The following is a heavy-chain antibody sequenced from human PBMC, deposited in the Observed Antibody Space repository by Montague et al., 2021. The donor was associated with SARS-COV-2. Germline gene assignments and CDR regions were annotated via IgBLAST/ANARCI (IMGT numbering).Heavy chain of an antibody. CDR1: GFTFSAYT. V-gene: IGHV3-21*01. J-gene: IGHJ4*02. Sequence: SLRLSCAASGFTFSAYTMNWVRQAPGKGLEWVSSIGGSSSFRDYTDSVKGRFTITRDNANNSLFLEMDSLRAEDTAVYYCARGSSDWHDRIDYWGQGFLVTVSS. CDR3: ARGSSDWHDRIDY. CDR2: IGGSSSFR. D-gene: IGHD6-19*01.